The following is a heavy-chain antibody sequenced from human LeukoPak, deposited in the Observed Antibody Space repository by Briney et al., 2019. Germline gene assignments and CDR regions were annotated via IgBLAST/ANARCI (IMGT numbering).Heavy chain of an antibody. CDR2: IYYSGST. CDR3: ARDRSGYDHLDY. Sequence: SQTLSLTCTVSGDSINSGDYYWSWIRQPPGKGLEWIGYIYYSGSTYYNPSLKSRITISVDTSKNQFSLKLSSVTAADTAVYYCARDRSGYDHLDYWGQGTLVTVSS. V-gene: IGHV4-30-4*01. D-gene: IGHD5-12*01. CDR1: GDSINSGDYY. J-gene: IGHJ4*02.